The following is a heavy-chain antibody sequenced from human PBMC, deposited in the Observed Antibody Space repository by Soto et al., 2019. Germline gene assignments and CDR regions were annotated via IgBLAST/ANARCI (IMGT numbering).Heavy chain of an antibody. Sequence: PSETLSLTCTVSGGSISSGGYYWSWIRQHPGKGLEWIGYIYYSGSTYYNPSLKSRVTISVDTSKNQFSLKLSSATAADTAVYYCARAAITMRTRPYFDYWGQGTLVTVSS. CDR2: IYYSGST. CDR3: ARAAITMRTRPYFDY. CDR1: GGSISSGGYY. V-gene: IGHV4-31*03. J-gene: IGHJ4*02. D-gene: IGHD3-22*01.